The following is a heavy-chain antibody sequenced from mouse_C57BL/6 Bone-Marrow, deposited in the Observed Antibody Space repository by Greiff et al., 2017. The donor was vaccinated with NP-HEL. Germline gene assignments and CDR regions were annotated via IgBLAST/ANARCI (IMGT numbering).Heavy chain of an antibody. D-gene: IGHD1-1*01. J-gene: IGHJ3*01. Sequence: VQLQQSGPGLVQPSQSLSITCTVSGFSLTSYGVHWVRQSPGKGLEWLGVIWSGGSTDYNAAFISRLSISTDTSKSQVFFKMNSLQADDTAIYYCARGRDYGSRSWFAYWGQGTLVTVSA. CDR2: IWSGGST. V-gene: IGHV2-2*01. CDR3: ARGRDYGSRSWFAY. CDR1: GFSLTSYG.